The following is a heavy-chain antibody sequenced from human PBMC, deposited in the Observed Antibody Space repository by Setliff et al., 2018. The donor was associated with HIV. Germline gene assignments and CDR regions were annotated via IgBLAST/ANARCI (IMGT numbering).Heavy chain of an antibody. D-gene: IGHD3-10*01. Sequence: ASVKVSCKASGYILTSHHMHWVRQAPGQGLEWMGIINPSVGSTSYAQKFQGRVTMTRDTSTSTVYMELSSLRSEDTAVYYCAREYDVLLWIGSQYGRGNLDSWGQGTPVTVSS. CDR3: AREYDVLLWIGSQYGRGNLDS. J-gene: IGHJ4*02. CDR2: INPSVGST. V-gene: IGHV1-46*01. CDR1: GYILTSHH.